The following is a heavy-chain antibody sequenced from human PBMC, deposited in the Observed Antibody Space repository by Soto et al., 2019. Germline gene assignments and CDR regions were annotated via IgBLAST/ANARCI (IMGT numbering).Heavy chain of an antibody. D-gene: IGHD3-3*01. CDR2: INSDGSST. CDR3: ARGALRFPLYYYMDV. CDR1: GFTFSSYW. J-gene: IGHJ6*03. Sequence: GSLRLSCAASGFTFSSYWMHWVRQAPWKGLVWVSRINSDGSSTSYADSVKGRFTISRDNAKNTLYLQMNSLRAEDTAVYYCARGALRFPLYYYMDVWGKGTTVTVSS. V-gene: IGHV3-74*01.